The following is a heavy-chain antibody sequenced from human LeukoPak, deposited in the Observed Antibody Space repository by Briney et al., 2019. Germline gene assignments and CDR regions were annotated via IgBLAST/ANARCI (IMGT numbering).Heavy chain of an antibody. Sequence: SETLSLTCTVSGGSISSYYWSWIRQPPGKGLEWIGYIYYSGSTNYNPSLKSRVTISVDTSKNQFSLKLSSVTAADTAVYYCARGPHYYGIPLSYYYYMDVWGKGTTVTVSS. D-gene: IGHD3-10*01. V-gene: IGHV4-59*01. CDR1: GGSISSYY. J-gene: IGHJ6*03. CDR2: IYYSGST. CDR3: ARGPHYYGIPLSYYYYMDV.